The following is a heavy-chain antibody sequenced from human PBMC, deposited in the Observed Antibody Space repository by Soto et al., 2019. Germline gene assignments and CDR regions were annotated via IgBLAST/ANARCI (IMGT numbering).Heavy chain of an antibody. Sequence: SETLSLTCNMSCDSYSISTYSWSWIRQPPGKALQWIGFIYQSGVTSYNPSLASRVSISLDRSNNQCSLKLKSVTAADTAVYFCAGMPYTSGLRFDPWGPGTLVTVSS. CDR2: IYQSGVT. D-gene: IGHD6-19*01. V-gene: IGHV4-30-2*01. J-gene: IGHJ5*02. CDR1: CDSYSISTYS. CDR3: AGMPYTSGLRFDP.